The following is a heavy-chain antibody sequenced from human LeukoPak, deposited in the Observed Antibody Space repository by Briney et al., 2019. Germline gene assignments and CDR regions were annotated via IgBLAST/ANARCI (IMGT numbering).Heavy chain of an antibody. Sequence: PGGSLRLSCAASGFTFSSYAMSWVCQAPGKGLEWVSAISGSGGSTYYADSVKGRFTISRDNSKNTLYLQMNSLRAEDTAVYYCASGLKSNRDCSSSSCYTEADYWGQGTLVTVSS. V-gene: IGHV3-23*01. CDR1: GFTFSSYA. CDR3: ASGLKSNRDCSSSSCYTEADY. D-gene: IGHD2-2*02. J-gene: IGHJ4*02. CDR2: ISGSGGST.